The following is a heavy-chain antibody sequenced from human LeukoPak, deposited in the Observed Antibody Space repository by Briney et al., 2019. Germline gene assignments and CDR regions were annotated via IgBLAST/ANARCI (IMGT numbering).Heavy chain of an antibody. D-gene: IGHD6-19*01. CDR2: IYYSGST. Sequence: SETLSLTCTVSGGSISSSSYYWGWIRQPPGKGLEWIGSIYYSGSTYYNPSLKSRVSISVDTSKNQFSLNLSSVPAADTAVYYCAAFRQWLVILDYWGQGTLVTVSS. CDR1: GGSISSSSYY. CDR3: AAFRQWLVILDY. J-gene: IGHJ4*02. V-gene: IGHV4-39*07.